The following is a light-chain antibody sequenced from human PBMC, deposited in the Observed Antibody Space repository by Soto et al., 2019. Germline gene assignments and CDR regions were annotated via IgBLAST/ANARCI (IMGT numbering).Light chain of an antibody. CDR3: SSYTPNNVI. CDR1: SSDVGAYNY. J-gene: IGLJ2*01. Sequence: QSALTQPASVSGSLGQSITISCTGTSSDVGAYNYVSWYQQHPGKAPKLMIYDVNNRPSGVSDRFSGSKSDNTASLTISGLQAEDEADYYCSSYTPNNVIFGGGTKVTVL. V-gene: IGLV2-14*03. CDR2: DVN.